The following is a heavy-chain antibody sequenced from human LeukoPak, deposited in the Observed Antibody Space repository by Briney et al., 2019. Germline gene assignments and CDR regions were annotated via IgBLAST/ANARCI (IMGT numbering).Heavy chain of an antibody. D-gene: IGHD6-19*01. CDR1: GYSFTSYW. CDR2: IYPGDSET. J-gene: IGHJ6*04. CDR3: TGWVDSVDV. Sequence: KPGESLKISCKGSGYSFTSYWIGWVRQVPGKGLEYMGIIYPGDSETRYSPSFEGQVTISADKSTSTAYLHWTSLKASDTAIYYCTGWVDSVDVWGRGTTVIVSS. V-gene: IGHV5-51*01.